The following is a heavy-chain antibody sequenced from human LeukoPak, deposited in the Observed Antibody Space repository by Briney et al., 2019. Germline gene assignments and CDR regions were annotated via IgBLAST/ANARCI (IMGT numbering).Heavy chain of an antibody. CDR2: TRAYNVNT. J-gene: IGHJ4*01. Sequence: SVKVSCKASGYTFSSSVIRWVRQAPGQGLEWRGWTRAYNVNTNYAQKLQGRVTMTTDTSTSTAYMELRSLRSDDTAVYYCARAGDFGVLYYFDYWGQGTLVTVSS. CDR1: GYTFSSSV. V-gene: IGHV1-18*01. CDR3: ARAGDFGVLYYFDY. D-gene: IGHD3-3*01.